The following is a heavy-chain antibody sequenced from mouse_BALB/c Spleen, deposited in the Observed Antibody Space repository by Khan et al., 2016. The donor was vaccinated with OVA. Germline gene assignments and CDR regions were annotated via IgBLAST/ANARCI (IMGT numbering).Heavy chain of an antibody. CDR3: SRVNDGGRDYFDY. D-gene: IGHD1-1*02. J-gene: IGHJ2*01. Sequence: QVQLQQSGAELMKPGASVKISCKATGYTFTGYCLEWVKQRPGHGLEWIGEILPGSGSRNYNEKFKGKATITADISPKTTYMQLSSLTYEDSAVSYYSRVNDGGRDYFDYWGQGTTVTVSS. V-gene: IGHV1-9*01. CDR1: GYTFTGYC. CDR2: ILPGSGSR.